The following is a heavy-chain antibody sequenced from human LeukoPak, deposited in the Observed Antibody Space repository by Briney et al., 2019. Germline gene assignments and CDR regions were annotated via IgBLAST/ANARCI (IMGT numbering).Heavy chain of an antibody. D-gene: IGHD4-17*01. CDR2: IRYDGSNK. V-gene: IGHV3-30*02. Sequence: GGSLRLSCAASGFTFSSYGMHWVRQAPGKGLEWVAFIRYDGSNKYYADSVKGRFTISRGNSKNTLYLQMNSLRAEDTAVYYCAKDRLRCLDYWGQGTLVTVSS. CDR1: GFTFSSYG. J-gene: IGHJ4*02. CDR3: AKDRLRCLDY.